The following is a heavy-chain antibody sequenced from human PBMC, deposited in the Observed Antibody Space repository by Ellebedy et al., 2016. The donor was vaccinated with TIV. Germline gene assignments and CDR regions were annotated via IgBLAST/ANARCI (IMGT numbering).Heavy chain of an antibody. CDR1: GFTFSSYS. D-gene: IGHD3-16*01. Sequence: GGSLRLXXAASGFTFSSYSMNWVRQAPGKGLEWVSSISSSSSYIYYADSVKGRFTISRDNAKNSLYLQTNSLRAEDTAVYYCARDAFGAFDIWGQGTMVTVSS. V-gene: IGHV3-21*01. CDR3: ARDAFGAFDI. J-gene: IGHJ3*02. CDR2: ISSSSSYI.